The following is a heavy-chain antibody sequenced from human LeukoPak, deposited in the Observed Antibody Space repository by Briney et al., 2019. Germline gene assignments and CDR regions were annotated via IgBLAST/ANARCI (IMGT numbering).Heavy chain of an antibody. J-gene: IGHJ5*02. CDR3: ARSVGLLWFEEFHPHNCFDP. Sequence: GASLKVSCKASGYTFTSYGISRVRQAPGQGLEWMGWISAYNGNTNYPQKLQARVTITTDTSTSTAYMELRGLSSDDTAVYYFARSVGLLWFEEFHPHNCFDPWGRGTLVTVST. CDR2: ISAYNGNT. V-gene: IGHV1-18*01. D-gene: IGHD3-10*01. CDR1: GYTFTSYG.